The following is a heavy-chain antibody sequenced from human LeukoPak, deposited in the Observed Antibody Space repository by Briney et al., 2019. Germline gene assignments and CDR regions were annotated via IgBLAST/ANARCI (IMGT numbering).Heavy chain of an antibody. CDR1: GGSISGSSYY. CDR3: ARETTGTTGGFDY. Sequence: PSETLSLTCTVSGGSISGSSYYWSWIRQPPGKGLEWIGYIYHSGSTYYNPSLKSRVTISVDRSKNQFSLKLSSVTVADTAVYYCARETTGTTGGFDYWGQGTLVTVSS. D-gene: IGHD1-1*01. J-gene: IGHJ4*02. V-gene: IGHV4-30-2*01. CDR2: IYHSGST.